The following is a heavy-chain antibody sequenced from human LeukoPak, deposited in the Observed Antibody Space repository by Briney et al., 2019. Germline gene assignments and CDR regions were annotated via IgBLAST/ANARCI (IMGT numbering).Heavy chain of an antibody. V-gene: IGHV3-48*04. CDR3: ATVRGYYDSSGPYYFNY. CDR2: ISATGSST. CDR1: EFTFSSYW. J-gene: IGHJ4*02. D-gene: IGHD3-22*01. Sequence: PGGSLRLSCAASEFTFSSYWMSWVRQAPGKGLEWVSFISATGSSTYYADSVKGRFTISRDNSKNSLYLRMNSLRAEDTAVYYCATVRGYYDSSGPYYFNYWGRGTLVTVSS.